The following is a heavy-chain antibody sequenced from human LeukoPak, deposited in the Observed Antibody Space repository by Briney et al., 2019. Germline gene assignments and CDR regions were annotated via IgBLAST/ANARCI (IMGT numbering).Heavy chain of an antibody. D-gene: IGHD3-22*01. CDR1: GFTFSNYS. Sequence: GXSLRLSCAASGFTFSNYSMNWVRQAPGKGLEWVSSISSSSSYIYYADSVKGGFTISRDNAKNSLYLQMNSLRAEDTAVYYCARDFPYYYDSSGYYYNWFDPWGQGTLVTVSS. V-gene: IGHV3-21*01. J-gene: IGHJ5*02. CDR3: ARDFPYYYDSSGYYYNWFDP. CDR2: ISSSSSYI.